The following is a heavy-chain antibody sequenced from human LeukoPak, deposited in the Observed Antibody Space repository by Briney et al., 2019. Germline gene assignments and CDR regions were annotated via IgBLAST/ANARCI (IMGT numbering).Heavy chain of an antibody. CDR1: GVSISSYS. J-gene: IGHJ4*02. D-gene: IGHD2-8*02. V-gene: IGHV4-39*07. CDR2: IDSYGTT. CDR3: ARSRGWWALDY. Sequence: PSETLSLTCAVSGVSISSYSWHWIRQSPGKGLEDVAAIDSYGTTYYNPSLRSRLNIAVDPSKNQCSLRLNSVADADTAVYYCARSRGWWALDYWGPGTLVAVSS.